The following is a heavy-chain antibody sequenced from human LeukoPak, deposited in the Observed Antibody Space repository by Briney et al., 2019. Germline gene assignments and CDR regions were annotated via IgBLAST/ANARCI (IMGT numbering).Heavy chain of an antibody. D-gene: IGHD3-10*01. V-gene: IGHV3-21*01. J-gene: IGHJ4*02. CDR2: ISYSSAYI. CDR1: GFSFSSYS. CDR3: ASGIYYASVHTWSPV. Sequence: GGSLRLSCAASGFSFSSYSMNWVRQAPGKGLEWVSSISYSSAYIYYIDSVKGRFTISRDDAKNSLYLQMSSLGAEDTAVYYCASGIYYASVHTWSPVWGQGILVTVSS.